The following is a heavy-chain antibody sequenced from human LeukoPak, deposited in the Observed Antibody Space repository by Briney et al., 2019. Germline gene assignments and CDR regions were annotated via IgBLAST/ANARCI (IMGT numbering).Heavy chain of an antibody. CDR3: AHIVCSGYDSYFAY. D-gene: IGHD5-12*01. J-gene: IGHJ4*02. CDR1: GFSLTTSGVG. Sequence: ESGPTLVKPTQTLTLTCTFSGFSLTTSGVGVGWIRQPPGKAPEWLALIYWDDDKRYSPSVKSRLTITKDTSKSQVVLTMTNMAPVDTATFYCAHIVCSGYDSYFAYWGQGTLVTVSS. V-gene: IGHV2-5*02. CDR2: IYWDDDK.